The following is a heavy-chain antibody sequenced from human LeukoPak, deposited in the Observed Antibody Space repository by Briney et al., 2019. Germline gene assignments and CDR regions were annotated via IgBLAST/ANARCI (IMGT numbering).Heavy chain of an antibody. CDR3: ARRQWLVRGYYLDY. CDR1: GYTFTSHA. J-gene: IGHJ4*02. V-gene: IGHV7-4-1*02. CDR2: SNTNTGNP. Sequence: ASVKVSCKASGYTFTSHAINWVRQAPGQGLEWMGWSNTNTGNPTYAQGFTGRFVFSLDTSVSTAYLQINSLQAEDTAVYYCARRQWLVRGYYLDYWGQGTLVTASS. D-gene: IGHD6-19*01.